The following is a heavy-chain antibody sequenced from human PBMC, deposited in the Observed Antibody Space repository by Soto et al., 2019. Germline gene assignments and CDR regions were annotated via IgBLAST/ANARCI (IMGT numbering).Heavy chain of an antibody. J-gene: IGHJ5*02. Sequence: SETLSLTCAVSSGSISSNWWSWVRQPPGKGLEWIGEIYHSGSTNYNPSLNSRVSISVDKSKNHFSLDLYSVTAADTAVYYCSSQTYSYAWHHWGQGTQVTVSS. V-gene: IGHV4-4*02. CDR3: SSQTYSYAWHH. CDR2: IYHSGST. D-gene: IGHD5-18*01. CDR1: SGSISSNW.